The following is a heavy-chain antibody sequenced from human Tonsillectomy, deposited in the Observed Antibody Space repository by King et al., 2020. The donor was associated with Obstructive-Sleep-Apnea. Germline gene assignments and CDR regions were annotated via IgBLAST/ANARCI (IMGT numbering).Heavy chain of an antibody. J-gene: IGHJ1*01. D-gene: IGHD3-22*01. CDR2: TSYDGSNK. CDR3: ARDTKIRGGYYGGDDYFHH. CDR1: GFTFSTYA. V-gene: IGHV3-30*04. Sequence: QVQLVESGGGVVQPGRSLRLSCAASGFTFSTYAMHWVRQAPGKGLEWVAITSYDGSNKYYADSVKVRFTISRDNSKNTLYLQMNRLRTDDTAVYYCARDTKIRGGYYGGDDYFHHWGQGTLVTVSS.